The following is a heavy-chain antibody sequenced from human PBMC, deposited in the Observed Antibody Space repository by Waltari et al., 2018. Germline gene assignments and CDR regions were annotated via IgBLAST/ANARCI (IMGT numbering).Heavy chain of an antibody. CDR3: ARAPYRVLSISQYYFDA. V-gene: IGHV1-18*04. Sequence: QVQLVQSGAEVTKPGASVEVSCRTSGYTFNNFGVAWVRQAPGQGLEWMGWISASSNRAYNAQRFQGRLTRTALTSTSTAYMELKSLTSDDTATYFCARAPYRVLSISQYYFDAWGQGTLVTVSS. D-gene: IGHD2-21*01. CDR2: ISASSNRA. CDR1: GYTFNNFG. J-gene: IGHJ4*02.